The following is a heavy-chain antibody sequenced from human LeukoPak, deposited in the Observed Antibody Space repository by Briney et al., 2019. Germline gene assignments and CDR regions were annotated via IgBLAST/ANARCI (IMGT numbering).Heavy chain of an antibody. V-gene: IGHV3-23*01. CDR3: AKADRKRVPQSEPYQCGMDV. D-gene: IGHD6-19*01. CDR1: GFTFSSYA. Sequence: GGSLRLSCAASGFTFSSYAMTWVRQAPGKGLEWVSTISPSGAYTYLADSVKGRFTISRDNSKNTVYLQVNGLRAEDTVIYHCAKADRKRVPQSEPYQCGMDVWGQGTTITVSS. CDR2: ISPSGAYT. J-gene: IGHJ6*02.